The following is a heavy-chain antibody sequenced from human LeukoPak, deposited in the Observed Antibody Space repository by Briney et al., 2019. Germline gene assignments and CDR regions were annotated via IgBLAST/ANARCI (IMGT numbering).Heavy chain of an antibody. D-gene: IGHD3-10*01. CDR1: GITFSTNS. J-gene: IGHJ4*02. CDR2: IGDGDGTT. V-gene: IGHV3-23*01. CDR3: AKVTSGY. Sequence: GGSLRLSCAATGITFSTNSMSWVRQAPGRGLEWVSAIGDGDGTTFYADSAKGRFSISRDNSKNTLYLQMSSLRDEDTAVYYCAKVTSGYWGQGTLVTVSS.